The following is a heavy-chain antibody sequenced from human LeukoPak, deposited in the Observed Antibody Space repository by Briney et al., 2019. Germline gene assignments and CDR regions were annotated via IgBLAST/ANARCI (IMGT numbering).Heavy chain of an antibody. CDR2: AYYSGNT. CDR1: GGSISTYY. V-gene: IGHV4-59*01. D-gene: IGHD1-14*01. CDR3: ARVGTFAFDI. J-gene: IGHJ3*02. Sequence: PSETLSLTCTVSGGSISTYYWSWIRQPPGKRLEWIGYAYYSGNTNYNPSLQSRVTISVDTSKNQFSLNLNSVTAADTALYYCARVGTFAFDIWGQGTMVTVSS.